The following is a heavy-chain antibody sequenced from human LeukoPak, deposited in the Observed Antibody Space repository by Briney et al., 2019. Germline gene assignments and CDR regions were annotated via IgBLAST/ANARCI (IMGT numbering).Heavy chain of an antibody. Sequence: SETLSLTCTVSGGSISSGSYYWNWIRQPAGKGLEWIGRIYTSGSTNYNPSLKSRVTISVDTSKNQFSLKLSSVTAADTAVYYCARGWTGGDYSWPHWGQGTLVTVSS. J-gene: IGHJ1*01. V-gene: IGHV4-61*02. CDR1: GGSISSGSYY. CDR3: ARGWTGGDYSWPH. CDR2: IYTSGST. D-gene: IGHD4-17*01.